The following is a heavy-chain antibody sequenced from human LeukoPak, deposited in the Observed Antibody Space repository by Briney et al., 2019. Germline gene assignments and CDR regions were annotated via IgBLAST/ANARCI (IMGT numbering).Heavy chain of an antibody. D-gene: IGHD3-10*01. CDR1: GFTFSSYW. Sequence: GGSLRLSCAASGFTFSSYWMHWVRQAPGKGLVWVSRINSDGSSTSYADSVKGRFTISRENAKNTLYLQMNSLRAEDTAVYYCARADSYYGSGSYDCWGQGTLVTVSS. J-gene: IGHJ4*02. CDR2: INSDGSST. V-gene: IGHV3-74*01. CDR3: ARADSYYGSGSYDC.